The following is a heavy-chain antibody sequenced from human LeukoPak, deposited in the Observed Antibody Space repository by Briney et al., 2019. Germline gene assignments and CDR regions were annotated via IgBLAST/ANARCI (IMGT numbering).Heavy chain of an antibody. D-gene: IGHD6-13*01. CDR1: GYTFTAFY. Sequence: ASVKVSCKASGYTFTAFYMHWVRQAPGQGLEWMGRINPNSGGTKYAQKFQGKVTMTTDTSINTAYLELSRLRSDDTVVYYCARGYSSSWLDYWGQGTLVTVSS. CDR2: INPNSGGT. J-gene: IGHJ4*02. V-gene: IGHV1-2*05. CDR3: ARGYSSSWLDY.